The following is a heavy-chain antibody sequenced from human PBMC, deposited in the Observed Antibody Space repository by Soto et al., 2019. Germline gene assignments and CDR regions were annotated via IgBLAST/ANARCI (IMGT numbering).Heavy chain of an antibody. CDR3: PKGGCMGGGVISCYYGMVV. CDR2: ISYDGSNK. D-gene: IGHD3-10*01. J-gene: IGHJ6*01. V-gene: IGHV3-30*18. Sequence: GGSLRLSCAASGFTFSSYGMHWVRQAPGKGLEWVAVISYDGSNKYYADSVKGRFTISRDNSKNTLYLQMNSLRAVDTAVYYCPKGGCMGGGVISCYYGMVVWEQDTMAAVSS. CDR1: GFTFSSYG.